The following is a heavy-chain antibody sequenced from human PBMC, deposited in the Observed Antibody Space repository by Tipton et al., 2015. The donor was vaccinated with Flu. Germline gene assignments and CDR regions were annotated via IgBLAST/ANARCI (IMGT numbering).Heavy chain of an antibody. Sequence: TLSLTCTVSSGSIRSTNYFCAWIRQPPGKGLELIGSIYPSGTTYYNPSLKSRVTISVDTSKSQFSLKLRSVTAADTAVYYCARARHYDSNAYYYYYMDVWDKGATVTVSS. CDR3: ARARHYDSNAYYYYYMDV. CDR2: IYPSGTT. D-gene: IGHD3-22*01. CDR1: SGSIRSTNYF. J-gene: IGHJ6*03. V-gene: IGHV4-39*01.